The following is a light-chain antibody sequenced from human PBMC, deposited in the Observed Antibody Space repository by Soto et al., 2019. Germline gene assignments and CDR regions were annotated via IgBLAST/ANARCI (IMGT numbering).Light chain of an antibody. CDR2: AAS. CDR1: QSISSY. J-gene: IGKJ2*01. CDR3: QQSYSNPYT. V-gene: IGKV1-39*01. Sequence: DIQMTQSPSSLSVSVGDRVTITCRASQSISSYLNWYQQKPGKAPKLLVYAASSLQSGVPSRFSGSGSGTDFTLTISSLQPEDIATYYCQQSYSNPYTFGQGTKLEIK.